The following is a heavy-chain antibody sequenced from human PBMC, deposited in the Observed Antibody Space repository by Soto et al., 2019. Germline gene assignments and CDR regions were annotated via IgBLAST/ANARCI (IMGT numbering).Heavy chain of an antibody. Sequence: PGWSQRLFCEAAGFTCSSYGMHWVRQAPGKGLEWVAVIWYDGSNKYYADSVKGRFTISRDNSKNTLYLQMNSLRAEDTAVYYCARPKYSSSWYPSSSDYYYYGMDVWGQGTTVTASS. CDR1: GFTCSSYG. V-gene: IGHV3-33*01. D-gene: IGHD6-13*01. CDR3: ARPKYSSSWYPSSSDYYYYGMDV. CDR2: IWYDGSNK. J-gene: IGHJ6*02.